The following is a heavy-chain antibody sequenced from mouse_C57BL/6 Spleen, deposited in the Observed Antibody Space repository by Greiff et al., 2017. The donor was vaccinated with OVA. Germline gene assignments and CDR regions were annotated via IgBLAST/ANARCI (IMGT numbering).Heavy chain of an antibody. CDR1: GFSLTSYG. CDR2: IWSVGST. CDR3: ARSDGYSAWFAY. D-gene: IGHD2-3*01. J-gene: IGHJ3*01. Sequence: VQLQQSGPGLVQPSQSLSITCTVSGFSLTSYGVHWVRQSPGKGLEWLGVIWSVGSTDYNAAFISRLSISKDNSKSQVFFKMNSLQADDTAIYYCARSDGYSAWFAYWGQGTLVTVSA. V-gene: IGHV2-2*01.